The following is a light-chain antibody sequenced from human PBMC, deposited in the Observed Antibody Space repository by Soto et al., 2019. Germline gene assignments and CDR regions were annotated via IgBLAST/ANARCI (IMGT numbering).Light chain of an antibody. J-gene: IGKJ5*01. V-gene: IGKV1-13*02. CDR2: IAS. CDR1: QGITAA. CDR3: QQFNSYPIT. Sequence: AIQLTQSPSSLSASVGDTVTITCRASQGITAALAWYQQKPGKAPKLLISIASSLETGVPSRFSGSGSGTDFTLTITNLQPEDFATYYCQQFNSYPITFGQGTRLEI.